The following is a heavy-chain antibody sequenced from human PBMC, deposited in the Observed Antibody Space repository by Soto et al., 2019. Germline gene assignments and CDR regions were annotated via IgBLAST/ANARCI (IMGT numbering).Heavy chain of an antibody. CDR1: CGSINSAGYY. D-gene: IGHD3-3*01. J-gene: IGHJ4*02. Sequence: SETLSLTCTVSCGSINSAGYYWSLLRQHPGQGLEWIGNIYYSGSTNYKPSLKSRVTISIDTSKNHFSLNLSSVTAADTAVYYCARVQTIFGIITVFDYWGQGTLVTVS. CDR2: IYYSGST. CDR3: ARVQTIFGIITVFDY. V-gene: IGHV4-31*02.